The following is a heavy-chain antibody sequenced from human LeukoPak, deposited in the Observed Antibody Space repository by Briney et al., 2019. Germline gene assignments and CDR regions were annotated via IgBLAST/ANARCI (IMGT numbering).Heavy chain of an antibody. D-gene: IGHD3-16*02. CDR1: GFTFSSYG. Sequence: GGSLRLSCAASGFTFSSYGMHWVRQAPGKGLEWVAFIRYDGSNKYYADSVKDRFTISRDNSKNTLYLQMNSLRAEDTAVYYCAKDQNYDYVWGSYRSYGSDAFDIWGQGTMVTVSS. V-gene: IGHV3-30*02. J-gene: IGHJ3*02. CDR2: IRYDGSNK. CDR3: AKDQNYDYVWGSYRSYGSDAFDI.